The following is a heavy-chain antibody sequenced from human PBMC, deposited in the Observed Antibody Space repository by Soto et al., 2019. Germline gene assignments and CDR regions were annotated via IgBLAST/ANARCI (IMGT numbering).Heavy chain of an antibody. CDR1: GFTFSNAW. Sequence: GSLRLSCAASGFTFSNAWMSWVRQAPGKGLEWVGRIKSKTDGGTTDYAAPVKGRFTISRDDSKNTLYLQMNSLKTEDTAVYYCTTDVYYDILTGYPNWFDPWGQGTLVTVSS. V-gene: IGHV3-15*01. D-gene: IGHD3-9*01. CDR3: TTDVYYDILTGYPNWFDP. CDR2: IKSKTDGGTT. J-gene: IGHJ5*02.